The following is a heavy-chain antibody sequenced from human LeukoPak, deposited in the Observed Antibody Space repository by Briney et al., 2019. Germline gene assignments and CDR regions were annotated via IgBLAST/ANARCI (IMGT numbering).Heavy chain of an antibody. D-gene: IGHD6-19*01. CDR2: ISYDGTNK. Sequence: PERSLRLSCAASGFTFSSYGMHWVRQAPGKGLEWVAVISYDGTNKYYADSVKGRFTISRDNSKNTLYLQMDSLRTEDTAVYYCARVELYASGWYGSIDYWGRGTLVAVSS. CDR3: ARVELYASGWYGSIDY. CDR1: GFTFSSYG. J-gene: IGHJ4*02. V-gene: IGHV3-30*03.